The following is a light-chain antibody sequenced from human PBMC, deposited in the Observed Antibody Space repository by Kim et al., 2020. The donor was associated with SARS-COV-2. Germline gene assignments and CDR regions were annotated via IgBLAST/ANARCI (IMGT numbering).Light chain of an antibody. CDR3: YSAADNNRV. V-gene: IGLV3-27*01. CDR1: ILGKKY. CDR2: KDN. Sequence: SYELTQPSSVSVSPGQTARITCSGNILGKKYARWFQQKPGQAPVLVIYKDNERPSGIPERFSGSSSGTTVTLTINGAQVEDEADYYCYSAADNNRVFGGGTKLTVL. J-gene: IGLJ3*02.